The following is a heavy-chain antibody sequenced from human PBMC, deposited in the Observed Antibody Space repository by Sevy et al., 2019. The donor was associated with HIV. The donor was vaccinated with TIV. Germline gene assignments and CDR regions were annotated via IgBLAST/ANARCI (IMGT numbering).Heavy chain of an antibody. V-gene: IGHV3-30-3*01. CDR1: GFTFTRYA. CDR3: ARDPHSVPHRGSFDS. D-gene: IGHD3-10*01. CDR2: VSKEGTNK. J-gene: IGHJ4*02. Sequence: GGSLRLSCEASGFTFTRYAVHWVRQAPGKGLEWVAVVSKEGTNKYYADSVKGRFTISRDNSRNTLYLQMQSLRADDTAVYFCARDPHSVPHRGSFDSWGQGTLVTVSS.